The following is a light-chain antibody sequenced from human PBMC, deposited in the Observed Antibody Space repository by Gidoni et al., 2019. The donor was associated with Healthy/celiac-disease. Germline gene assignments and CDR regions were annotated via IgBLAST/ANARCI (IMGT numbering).Light chain of an antibody. V-gene: IGKV4-1*01. J-gene: IGKJ1*01. CDR3: QQYYSTPWT. Sequence: DIVMTQAPDSLAVSLGERATINCKSSQSVLYSSNNKNYFAWYQQNPGQPPKLLIYWASTRESGVPDRFSGSGSGTDFTLTISSLQAEHVAVYSCQQYYSTPWTFGQGTKVEIQ. CDR1: QSVLYSSNNKNY. CDR2: WAS.